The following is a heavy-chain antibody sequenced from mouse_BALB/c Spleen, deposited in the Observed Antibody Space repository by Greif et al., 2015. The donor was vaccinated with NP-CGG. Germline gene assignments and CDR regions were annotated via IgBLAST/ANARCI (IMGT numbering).Heavy chain of an antibody. CDR2: ISYDGSN. V-gene: IGHV3-6*02. D-gene: IGHD2-1*01. CDR1: GYSITSGYY. Sequence: EVKLMESGPGLVKPSQSLSLTCSVTGYSITSGYYWNWIRQFPGNKLEWMGYISYDGSNNYNPSLKNRISITRDTSKNQCCLKLNSVTTEDTATYYCARDPYGNYLYYAVDYWGQGTSVTVSS. J-gene: IGHJ4*01. CDR3: ARDPYGNYLYYAVDY.